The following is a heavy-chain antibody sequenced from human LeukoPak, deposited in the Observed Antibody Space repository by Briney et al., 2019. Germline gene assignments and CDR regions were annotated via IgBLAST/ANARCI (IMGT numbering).Heavy chain of an antibody. CDR1: GGSISSNSHY. D-gene: IGHD6-19*01. J-gene: IGHJ5*02. CDR3: ARQSTYPGGQWLVPGYSDP. V-gene: IGHV4-39*07. CDR2: MFYSGRT. Sequence: PSETLSLTCTVSGGSISSNSHYWGWIRQPPGKGMEWIGSMFYSGRTYNNPSLMSRVTISLDTSKNQFSLKLTSVTAADTAVYYCARQSTYPGGQWLVPGYSDPWGQGTLVTVSS.